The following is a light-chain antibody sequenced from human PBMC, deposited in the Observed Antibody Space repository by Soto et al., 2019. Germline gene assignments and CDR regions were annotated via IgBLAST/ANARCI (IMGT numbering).Light chain of an antibody. CDR1: SSDIGGYKY. V-gene: IGLV2-14*01. Sequence: QSALTQPASVSGSPGQSITISCTGTSSDIGGYKYVSWYQQHPGKAPKLMIYDVSNRPSVVSNRVSGSKSGNTATLTMSGLKGEDEAEYYCSSYTGGSTYVFGTGTKVTVL. J-gene: IGLJ1*01. CDR2: DVS. CDR3: SSYTGGSTYV.